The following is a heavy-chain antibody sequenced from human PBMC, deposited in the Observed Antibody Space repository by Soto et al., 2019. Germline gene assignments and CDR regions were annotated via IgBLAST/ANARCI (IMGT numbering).Heavy chain of an antibody. CDR1: GFTFSSYA. CDR2: ISGSGGTT. CDR3: AKTANGWFSAFDI. D-gene: IGHD6-19*01. V-gene: IGHV3-23*01. Sequence: EVQLLESGGGLVQPGGSLRLSWAASGFTFSSYARSWVRQVPGKGLEWVSAISGSGGTTYYADSVKGRFTFSRDNSKNTLYLQMNSLRAEDTAVYYCAKTANGWFSAFDIWGQGTMVTVSS. J-gene: IGHJ3*02.